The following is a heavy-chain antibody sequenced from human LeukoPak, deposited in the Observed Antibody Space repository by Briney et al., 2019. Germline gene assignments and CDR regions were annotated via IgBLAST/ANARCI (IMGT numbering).Heavy chain of an antibody. J-gene: IGHJ4*02. D-gene: IGHD2-15*01. Sequence: GASVKVSCKASGGTFSSYGISWVRQAPGQGLEWMGWIDPNSGGSNSAQKFQGRVTMTRDTSISTAYMELSRLRSDDTAVYYCARAPRGFCSGGSCFDFWGQGTLVTVSS. CDR2: IDPNSGGS. CDR1: GGTFSSYG. V-gene: IGHV1-2*02. CDR3: ARAPRGFCSGGSCFDF.